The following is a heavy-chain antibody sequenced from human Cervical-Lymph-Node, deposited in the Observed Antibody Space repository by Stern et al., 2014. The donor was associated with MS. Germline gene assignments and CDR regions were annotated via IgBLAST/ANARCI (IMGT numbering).Heavy chain of an antibody. Sequence: QLQLQESGPGLVKPSETLSLTCTVSGGSISRYYWSWIRQPPGKGLEWIGYIYYSGSTNYNPSLKSRVTISVDTSKNQFSLKLSSVTAADTAVYYCARGGAPYFDYWGQGTLVTVSS. CDR1: GGSISRYY. J-gene: IGHJ4*02. CDR3: ARGGAPYFDY. D-gene: IGHD3-16*01. CDR2: IYYSGST. V-gene: IGHV4-59*01.